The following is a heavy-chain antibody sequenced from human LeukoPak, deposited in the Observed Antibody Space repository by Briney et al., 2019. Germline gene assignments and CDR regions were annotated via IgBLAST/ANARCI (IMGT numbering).Heavy chain of an antibody. D-gene: IGHD6-13*01. Sequence: SETLSLTCTVSGGSISSYYWSWIRQPPGKGLEWIGYIYYSGSTNYNPSLKSRVTISVDTSKNQFSLKLSSVTAADTAVYYCARQAEYSSSWYRGDYYYYMDVWGKGTTVTISS. V-gene: IGHV4-59*01. CDR3: ARQAEYSSSWYRGDYYYYMDV. CDR2: IYYSGST. CDR1: GGSISSYY. J-gene: IGHJ6*03.